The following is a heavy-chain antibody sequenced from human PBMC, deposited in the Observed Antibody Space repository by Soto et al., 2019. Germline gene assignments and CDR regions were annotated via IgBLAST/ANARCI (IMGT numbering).Heavy chain of an antibody. Sequence: QVQLQQWGAGLLKPSETLSLTCAVYGGSFSGYYWSWIRQPPGKGLEWIGEINHSGSTNYNPSLKSRATISVDTSKNQFSLKLSSVTAADTAVYYCARGERGYDSSYYFDYWGQGTLVTVSS. CDR1: GGSFSGYY. CDR2: INHSGST. CDR3: ARGERGYDSSYYFDY. J-gene: IGHJ4*02. V-gene: IGHV4-34*01. D-gene: IGHD5-12*01.